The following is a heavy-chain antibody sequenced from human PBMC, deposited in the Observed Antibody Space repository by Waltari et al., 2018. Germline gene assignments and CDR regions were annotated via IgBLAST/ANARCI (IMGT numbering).Heavy chain of an antibody. CDR3: AKVPSHDYGPPFHFDE. CDR2: INAGGGST. D-gene: IGHD4-17*01. Sequence: EVQLLESGGGLVQPGGSLRLSCSASGFTFSTYAMPWVRQAPGKGLEWVSSINAGGGSTYHAESVRGRFKISRDNSKTTLFLQMNGLRVEDTAVYYCAKVPSHDYGPPFHFDEWGQGTLVAVSS. CDR1: GFTFSTYA. J-gene: IGHJ4*02. V-gene: IGHV3-23*01.